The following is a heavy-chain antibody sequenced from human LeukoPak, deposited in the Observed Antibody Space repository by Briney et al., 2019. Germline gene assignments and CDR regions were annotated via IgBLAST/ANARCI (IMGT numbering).Heavy chain of an antibody. Sequence: TGRSLRLSCAASGFTFSSYGMHWVRQAPGKGLEWVAVISYDGSNKYYADSVKGRFTISRDNSKNTLYLQMNSLRAEDTAVYYCARVLGYSYGYRYWGQGTLVTVSS. J-gene: IGHJ4*02. CDR2: ISYDGSNK. CDR3: ARVLGYSYGYRY. V-gene: IGHV3-30*03. CDR1: GFTFSSYG. D-gene: IGHD5-18*01.